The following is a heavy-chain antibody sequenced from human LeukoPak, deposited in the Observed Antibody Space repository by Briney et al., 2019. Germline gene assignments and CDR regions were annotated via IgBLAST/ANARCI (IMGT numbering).Heavy chain of an antibody. J-gene: IGHJ4*02. Sequence: ASVKVSCKASGYTFTSYYMHWVRQAPGQGLEWMGIIDPSGGSTSYAQKFQGRVTMTRDTSTSTVYMELSSLRSEDTVVYYCARLATDYYFDYWGQGTLVTVSS. CDR3: ARLATDYYFDY. D-gene: IGHD1-14*01. V-gene: IGHV1-46*01. CDR1: GYTFTSYY. CDR2: IDPSGGST.